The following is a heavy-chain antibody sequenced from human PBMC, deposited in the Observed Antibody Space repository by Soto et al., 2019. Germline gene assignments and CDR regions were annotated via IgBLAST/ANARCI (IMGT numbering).Heavy chain of an antibody. CDR3: ARVNYDFWSARTEPYYYYGMDV. Sequence: GGSLRLSCAASGFTFSNAWMSWVRQAPGKGLEWVGRIKSKTDGGTTDYAAPVKGRFTISRDDSKNTLYLQMNSLKTEDTAVYYCARVNYDFWSARTEPYYYYGMDVWGQGTTVTVSS. V-gene: IGHV3-15*01. J-gene: IGHJ6*02. CDR2: IKSKTDGGTT. D-gene: IGHD3-3*01. CDR1: GFTFSNAW.